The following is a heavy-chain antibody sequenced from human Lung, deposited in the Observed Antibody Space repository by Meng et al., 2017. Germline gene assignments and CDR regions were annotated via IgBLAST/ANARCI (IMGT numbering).Heavy chain of an antibody. Sequence: QGRLVQSGAEVKKPGASVKVSCKPSGYNFPVYWLHWVRRAPGQGLEWMGRIDPKSGDTHYAQRFQGRVTMTGDTSISTAYMELSGLRSDDTAMYYCARDEDISAAGKLFGDYWGQGTLVTVSS. CDR2: IDPKSGDT. CDR3: ARDEDISAAGKLFGDY. J-gene: IGHJ4*02. CDR1: GYNFPVYW. V-gene: IGHV1-2*06. D-gene: IGHD6-13*01.